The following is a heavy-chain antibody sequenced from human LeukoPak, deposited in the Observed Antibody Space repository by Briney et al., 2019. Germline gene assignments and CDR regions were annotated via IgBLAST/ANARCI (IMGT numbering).Heavy chain of an antibody. Sequence: GGSLRLSCAAFGFTFSSYAMSWVRQAPGKGLVWVSRINSDGSSTSYADSVKGRFTISRDNAKNTLYLQMNSLRAEDTAVYYCARAETSIGWFDPWGQGTLVTVSS. D-gene: IGHD2-21*01. V-gene: IGHV3-74*01. CDR2: INSDGSST. J-gene: IGHJ5*02. CDR1: GFTFSSYA. CDR3: ARAETSIGWFDP.